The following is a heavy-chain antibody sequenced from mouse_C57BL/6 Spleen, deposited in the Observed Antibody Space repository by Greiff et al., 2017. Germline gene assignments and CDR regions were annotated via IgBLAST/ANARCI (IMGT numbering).Heavy chain of an antibody. D-gene: IGHD2-1*01. CDR2: IDPSDSYT. J-gene: IGHJ2*01. Sequence: QVQLQQPGAELVKPGASVKLSCKASGYTFTSYWMQWVKQRPGPGLEWIGEIDPSDSYTNYNQKFKGKATLTVDTSSSTAYMQLSSLTSQDSAVYYCARDGKPFDFDYWGQGTTLTVSS. V-gene: IGHV1-50*01. CDR3: ARDGKPFDFDY. CDR1: GYTFTSYW.